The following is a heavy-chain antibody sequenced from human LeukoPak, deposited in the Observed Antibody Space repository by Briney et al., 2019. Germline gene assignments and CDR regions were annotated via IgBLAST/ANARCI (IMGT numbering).Heavy chain of an antibody. CDR1: GGSFSGYY. CDR2: IYSGGST. V-gene: IGHV3-53*04. CDR3: VSAASYYYGMDV. D-gene: IGHD6-13*01. Sequence: PSETLSLTCAVYGGSFSGYYWSWIRQAPGKGLEWVSVIYSGGSTYYADSVKGRFTISRHNSKNTLYLQMNSLRAEDTAVYYCVSAASYYYGMDVWGQGTTVTVSS. J-gene: IGHJ6*02.